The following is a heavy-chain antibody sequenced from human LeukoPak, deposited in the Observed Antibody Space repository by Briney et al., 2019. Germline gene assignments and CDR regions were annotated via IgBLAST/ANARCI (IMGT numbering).Heavy chain of an antibody. D-gene: IGHD5-12*01. Sequence: ASVKVSCKASGYTFTGYYMHWVRQAPGQGLEWMGWINPNSGGTNYAQEFQGRVTMTRDTSISTAYMELSRLRSDDTAVYYCARGYDYYYYYYMDVWGKGTTVTVSS. V-gene: IGHV1-2*02. J-gene: IGHJ6*03. CDR2: INPNSGGT. CDR1: GYTFTGYY. CDR3: ARGYDYYYYYYMDV.